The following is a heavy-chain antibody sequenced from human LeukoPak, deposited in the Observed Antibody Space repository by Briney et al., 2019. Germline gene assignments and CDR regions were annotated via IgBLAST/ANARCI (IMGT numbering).Heavy chain of an antibody. Sequence: RPGGSLRLSCAASGFTFSSYGMHWVRQPPGKGLEWISYISTGGDTIYYADSVKGRFTISSDNAKKSLYLQMNSLRVEDTAVYYCARGPPLFDPWGQGTLVAVSS. V-gene: IGHV3-48*01. J-gene: IGHJ5*02. CDR2: ISTGGDTI. CDR3: ARGPPLFDP. CDR1: GFTFSSYG.